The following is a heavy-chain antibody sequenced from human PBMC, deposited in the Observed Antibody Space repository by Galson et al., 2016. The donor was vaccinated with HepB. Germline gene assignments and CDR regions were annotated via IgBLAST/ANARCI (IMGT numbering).Heavy chain of an antibody. V-gene: IGHV3-74*01. J-gene: IGHJ4*02. CDR2: INPEGIGIYT. Sequence: SLRLSCAASGYTFSNHVMHWVRQAPGKGLVCVSRINPEGIGIYTLYAEYVKGRFTISRDNAKNTLYLDMTSLRADDTGVYYCARDLNWKLFDYWGQGNLVTVSP. D-gene: IGHD1-1*01. CDR3: ARDLNWKLFDY. CDR1: GYTFSNHV.